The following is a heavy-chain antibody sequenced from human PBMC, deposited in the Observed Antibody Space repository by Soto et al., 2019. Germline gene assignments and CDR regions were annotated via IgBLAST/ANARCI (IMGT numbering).Heavy chain of an antibody. D-gene: IGHD3-9*01. Sequence: EVQLVECGGGLVQPRGSLRRSCVASGFTFTDHYMAWVRQAPGKGLEWVGRIRRRGNSYTTVNAASVKGRFTLSRDDSKNTIYLHMNSLQIEDTAVYYCARGPDVLTGYYGPNAYWGQGTLVTVSS. CDR3: ARGPDVLTGYYGPNAY. J-gene: IGHJ4*02. CDR2: IRRRGNSYTT. V-gene: IGHV3-72*01. CDR1: GFTFTDHY.